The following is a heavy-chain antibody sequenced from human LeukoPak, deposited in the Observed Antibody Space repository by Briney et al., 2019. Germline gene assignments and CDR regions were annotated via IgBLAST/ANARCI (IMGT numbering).Heavy chain of an antibody. V-gene: IGHV4-34*01. D-gene: IGHD5-18*01. CDR2: INHGEST. J-gene: IGHJ4*02. Sequence: SETLSLTCAVYGGSFSGFSWSWIRRPPGKGLEWIGEINHGESTNYNPSLKSRVTISVDTSKNQSSLKLNSVTAADTAVYYCAPNNGYSYGFDYWGQGTLVTVSS. CDR3: APNNGYSYGFDY. CDR1: GGSFSGFS.